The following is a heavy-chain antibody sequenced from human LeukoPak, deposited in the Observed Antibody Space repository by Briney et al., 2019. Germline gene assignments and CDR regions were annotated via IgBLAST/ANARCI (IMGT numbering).Heavy chain of an antibody. CDR1: GYSFTSYW. D-gene: IGHD5-18*01. Sequence: GESLKISCKGSGYSFTSYWIGWVRQMPGKGLEWVGIIYPGDSDTRYCPSFQGQVTISADKSISTAYLQWSSLKASDTAMYYCARLYFGYSYGYNYYYMDVWGKGTTVTVSS. CDR2: IYPGDSDT. CDR3: ARLYFGYSYGYNYYYMDV. V-gene: IGHV5-51*01. J-gene: IGHJ6*03.